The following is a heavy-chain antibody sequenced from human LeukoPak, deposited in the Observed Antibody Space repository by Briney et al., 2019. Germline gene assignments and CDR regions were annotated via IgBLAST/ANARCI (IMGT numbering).Heavy chain of an antibody. J-gene: IGHJ4*02. CDR2: IYSGGST. CDR1: GFTVSSNY. CDR3: AKDRSSWSAFDY. Sequence: GGSLRLSCAASGFTVSSNYMSWVRQVPGKGLEWVSVIYSGGSTYYADSVKGRFTISRDNSKNTLYLQMNSLRAEDTAVYYCAKDRSSWSAFDYWGQGTLVTVSS. V-gene: IGHV3-53*01. D-gene: IGHD6-13*01.